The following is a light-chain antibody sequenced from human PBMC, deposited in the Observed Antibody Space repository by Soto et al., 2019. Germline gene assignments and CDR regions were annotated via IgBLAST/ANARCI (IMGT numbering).Light chain of an antibody. V-gene: IGLV1-47*02. J-gene: IGLJ3*02. Sequence: QSVLTQSPSASGTPGQSVTISCSGRSSNIGTYYVYWYQHLPGTAPKLLIYSNNLRPSGVPDRFSGSKSGTSASLAISGLRSEDEALYYCASWDVSLSGWVFGRGTKLPS. CDR3: ASWDVSLSGWV. CDR1: SSNIGTYY. CDR2: SNN.